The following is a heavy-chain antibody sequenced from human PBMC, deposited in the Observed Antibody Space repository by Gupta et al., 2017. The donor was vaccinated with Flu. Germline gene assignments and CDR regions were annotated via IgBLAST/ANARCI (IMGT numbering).Heavy chain of an antibody. J-gene: IGHJ4*02. CDR3: AKDYYWSIDA. Sequence: IHWIRQAPGQGLVSVARIEEDGTTAYADSVKGRFTISRDDASKMVYLQMNFLRAEDTAVYYCAKDYYWSIDAWCQGTLVTVSP. V-gene: IGHV3-74*01. CDR2: IEEDGTTA. D-gene: IGHD2-8*01.